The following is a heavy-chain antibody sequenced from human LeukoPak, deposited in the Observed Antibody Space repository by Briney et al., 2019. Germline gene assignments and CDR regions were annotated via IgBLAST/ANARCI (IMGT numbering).Heavy chain of an antibody. CDR3: AQRGGLDY. CDR2: ILYDGSNQ. V-gene: IGHV3-30*04. Sequence: GGSLRLSCAASGFTFRSFAMHWVRQAPGKGLEWVAVILYDGSNQYYAESVKGRFTISRDNSKSTLYLQMNSLRAEDTAVYYCAQRGGLDYWGQGTLVTVSS. CDR1: GFTFRSFA. D-gene: IGHD3-16*01. J-gene: IGHJ4*02.